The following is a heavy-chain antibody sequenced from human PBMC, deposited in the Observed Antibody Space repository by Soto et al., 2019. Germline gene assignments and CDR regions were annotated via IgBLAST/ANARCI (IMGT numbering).Heavy chain of an antibody. J-gene: IGHJ3*02. V-gene: IGHV3-33*01. CDR3: TTELNDMQAFDI. CDR1: GFTFSTYG. D-gene: IGHD1-1*01. CDR2: TWNDGSHK. Sequence: QVQLVESGGGVVQPGRSLRLSCVASGFTFSTYGMHWVRQAPGKGLEWVAMTWNDGSHKYYADPVKDRFTISRDNFKNTLYLQINGLGDEDSAVYYCTTELNDMQAFDIWAQGTMVTVSS.